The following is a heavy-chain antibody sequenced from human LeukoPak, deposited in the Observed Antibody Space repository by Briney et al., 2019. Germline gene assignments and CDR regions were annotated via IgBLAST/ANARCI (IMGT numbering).Heavy chain of an antibody. Sequence: PSETLSLTCTVSGVSGVSISYYDWSWIRQPPGKGLELLGYIYYGGTTNYNPSLKSRVTISVDTSKNQYSLKLSSVTAADTAVYYCARRGGSPPGAFDIWGQGTMVTVSS. CDR2: IYYGGTT. J-gene: IGHJ3*02. D-gene: IGHD1-26*01. CDR1: GVSISYYD. CDR3: ARRGGSPPGAFDI. V-gene: IGHV4-59*01.